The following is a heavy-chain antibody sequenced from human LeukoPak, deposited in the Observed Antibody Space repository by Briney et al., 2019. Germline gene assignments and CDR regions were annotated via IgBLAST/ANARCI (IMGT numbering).Heavy chain of an antibody. CDR3: ARGQF. J-gene: IGHJ3*01. CDR2: INEYGSET. D-gene: IGHD6-19*01. CDR1: GFMFRRAW. V-gene: IGHV3-7*01. Sequence: GVSLRLFCAASGFMFRRAWMRWVRQARGKGLEWVANINEYGSETNVVESVKGRFTISRDNAKNSLDLQMNSLRAEDTAVYYCARGQFWGQGTMVTVPS.